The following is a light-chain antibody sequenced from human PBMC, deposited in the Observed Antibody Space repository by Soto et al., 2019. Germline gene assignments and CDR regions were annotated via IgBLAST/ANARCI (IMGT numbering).Light chain of an antibody. V-gene: IGKV3-15*01. CDR3: HQYNNWPRT. Sequence: ETVMTQSPATLSVSPGERATLSCRASQSVSSNLAWYQQNPGQAPRLLIYGASTRATVIPARFSGSGSGTEFTLIISSLQSEDFAVYYCHQYNNWPRTFGQGTKVEIK. CDR2: GAS. J-gene: IGKJ1*01. CDR1: QSVSSN.